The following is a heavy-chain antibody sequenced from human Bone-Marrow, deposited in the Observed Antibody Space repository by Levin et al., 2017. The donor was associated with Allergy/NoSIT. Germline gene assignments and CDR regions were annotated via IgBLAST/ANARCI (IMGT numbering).Heavy chain of an antibody. CDR1: GFSFTSYW. D-gene: IGHD6-19*01. V-gene: IGHV5-51*01. CDR2: IYPDDSDT. CDR3: ATSDRGSGWYGKFDY. Sequence: HGESLKISCKGSGFSFTSYWIGWVRQMPGKGLEWMGIIYPDDSDTRYSPSFQGQVTISADKSISTAYLQWSSLKASDTAMYYCATSDRGSGWYGKFDYWGQGILVTVSS. J-gene: IGHJ4*02.